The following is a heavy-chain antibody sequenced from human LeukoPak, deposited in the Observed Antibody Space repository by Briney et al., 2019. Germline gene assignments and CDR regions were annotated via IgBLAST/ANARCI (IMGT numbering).Heavy chain of an antibody. V-gene: IGHV5-51*01. CDR3: ARSWVAGYGTVLDY. Sequence: GKSLKISCKGSGFSFTNYWIGWVREMPGEGLEWMGIIYPGDSDTRYSPSFQGQVTISADKSITTAYLQWSSLKASDTAMYYCARSWVAGYGTVLDYWGQGTLGTVSS. D-gene: IGHD6-19*01. CDR1: GFSFTNYW. J-gene: IGHJ4*02. CDR2: IYPGDSDT.